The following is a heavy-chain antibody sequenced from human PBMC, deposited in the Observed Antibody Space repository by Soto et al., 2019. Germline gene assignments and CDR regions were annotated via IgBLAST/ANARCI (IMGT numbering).Heavy chain of an antibody. CDR3: AGGLDGFGSYYYYYMDV. Sequence: ASVKVSCKASGYTFTSYDINWVRQATGQGLEWMGWMNPNSGNTGYAQKFQGRVTMTRNTSISTAYMELSSLRSEDTAVYYCAGGLDGFGSYYYYYMDVWGKGTTVTVSS. D-gene: IGHD1-1*01. CDR1: GYTFTSYD. J-gene: IGHJ6*03. V-gene: IGHV1-8*01. CDR2: MNPNSGNT.